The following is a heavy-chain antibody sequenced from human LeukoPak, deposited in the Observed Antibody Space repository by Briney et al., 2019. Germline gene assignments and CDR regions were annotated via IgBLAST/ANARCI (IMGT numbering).Heavy chain of an antibody. J-gene: IGHJ3*02. CDR3: SGGYYDSSGPDAFDI. Sequence: SVKVSCKASGGTFISYASSWVRQAPGQVLEWMGGIIPIFGAANYAQKFQGRVTITVDESTSTAYMELSSLTSEDTAVYYCSGGYYDSSGPDAFDIWGQGTMVTVSS. V-gene: IGHV1-69*13. D-gene: IGHD3-22*01. CDR1: GGTFISYA. CDR2: IIPIFGAA.